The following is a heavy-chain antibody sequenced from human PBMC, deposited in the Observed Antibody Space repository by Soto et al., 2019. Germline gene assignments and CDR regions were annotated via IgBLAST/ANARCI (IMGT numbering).Heavy chain of an antibody. V-gene: IGHV3-33*01. D-gene: IGHD2-2*01. J-gene: IGHJ4*02. CDR3: ARDYCSTSSCYDY. CDR2: IWYDGSKR. Sequence: QVQLVQSGAEVKKPGASVKVSCKASGYTFTDFGMHWVRQAPGKGLEWVALIWYDGSKRYYADSVKGRFTISRDTSKNVVYLQMNSLRAEDTALYYCARDYCSTSSCYDYWGQGSLVIVSS. CDR1: GYTFTDFG.